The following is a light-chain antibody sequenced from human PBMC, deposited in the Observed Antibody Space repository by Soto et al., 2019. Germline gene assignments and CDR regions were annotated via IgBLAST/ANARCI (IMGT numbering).Light chain of an antibody. Sequence: EIVLTQSPGTLSLSPGERATLSCRASQTITNKYLASYQQKPDQAPRLLIYGAPSTASVIPNRFRGSGAGTYFTLTITRLEPEDFAVYFCMQSDTSPRTFGQGTKVE. J-gene: IGKJ1*01. CDR1: QTITNKY. CDR3: MQSDTSPRT. V-gene: IGKV3-20*01. CDR2: GAP.